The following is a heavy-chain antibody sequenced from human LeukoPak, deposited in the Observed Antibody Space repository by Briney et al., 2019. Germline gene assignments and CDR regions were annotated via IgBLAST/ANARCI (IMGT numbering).Heavy chain of an antibody. CDR2: INPNSGGA. Sequence: ASVNVSCKASGYTFPDYYIQWMRQAPGQGLEWMGWINPNSGGANYAQKFQGRVTMTRDTSISTAYMELSSLISDDTAVYYCARGSSVRDWFDLWGQGTLVTVSS. CDR3: ARGSSVRDWFDL. D-gene: IGHD1-1*01. J-gene: IGHJ5*02. CDR1: GYTFPDYY. V-gene: IGHV1-2*02.